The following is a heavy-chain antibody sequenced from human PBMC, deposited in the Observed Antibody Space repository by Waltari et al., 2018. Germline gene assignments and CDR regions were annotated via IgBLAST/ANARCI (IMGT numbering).Heavy chain of an antibody. Sequence: EVQLLESGGGLVQPGGPLRLSCAASGFTFSRYSLCWVRQAPGRGREWVSTISGRGVTTYYADSVKGRFTISRDNSKNTLSLQMTSLRAEDTAVYYCAKDLTMEDDYWGQGTLVTVSS. J-gene: IGHJ4*02. CDR1: GFTFSRYS. CDR2: ISGRGVTT. D-gene: IGHD3-10*01. CDR3: AKDLTMEDDY. V-gene: IGHV3-23*01.